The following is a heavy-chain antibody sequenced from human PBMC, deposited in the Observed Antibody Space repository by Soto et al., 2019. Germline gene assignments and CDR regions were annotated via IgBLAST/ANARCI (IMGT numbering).Heavy chain of an antibody. D-gene: IGHD3-10*01. CDR2: IYYSGST. CDR1: GGSISSGGYY. V-gene: IGHV4-31*03. Sequence: SETLSLTCTVSGGSISSGGYYWSWIRQHPGKGLEGIGYIYYSGSTYYNPSLKSRVTISVDTSKNQFSLKLSSVTAADTAVYYCARDLKDGSGSGNDAFDIWGQGTMVTVSS. CDR3: ARDLKDGSGSGNDAFDI. J-gene: IGHJ3*02.